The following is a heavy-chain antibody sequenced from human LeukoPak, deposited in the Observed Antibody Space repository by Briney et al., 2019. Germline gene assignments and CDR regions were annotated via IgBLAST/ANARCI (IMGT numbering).Heavy chain of an antibody. D-gene: IGHD1-26*01. Sequence: GGSLRLSCAASGFSFSSYGMHWVRQASGKGLELVAFIRYDGNEKYYAGSVQGRFTVARDNSKNTLYLEMNGLRPEDTAVYYCAKTVGASTFYYYMDVWGKGTTVTVTS. CDR1: GFSFSSYG. CDR2: IRYDGNEK. V-gene: IGHV3-30*02. CDR3: AKTVGASTFYYYMDV. J-gene: IGHJ6*03.